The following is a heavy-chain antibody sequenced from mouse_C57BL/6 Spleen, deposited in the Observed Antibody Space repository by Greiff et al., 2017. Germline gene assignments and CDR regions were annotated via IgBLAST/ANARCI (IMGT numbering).Heavy chain of an antibody. D-gene: IGHD1-1*01. CDR2: IDPSDSET. CDR1: GYTFTSYW. CDR3: ARPSDYYGSSYHYSMDY. Sequence: VQLQQPGAELVRPGSSVKLSCKASGYTFTSYWMHWVKQRPIQGLEWIGNIDPSDSETNYNQKFKDKATLTVDKSSSTAYMQLSSLTSEDSAVYYCARPSDYYGSSYHYSMDYWGQGTSVTVSA. J-gene: IGHJ4*01. V-gene: IGHV1-52*01.